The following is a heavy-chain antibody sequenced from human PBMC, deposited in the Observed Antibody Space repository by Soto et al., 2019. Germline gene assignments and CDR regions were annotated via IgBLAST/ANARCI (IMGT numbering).Heavy chain of an antibody. D-gene: IGHD6-19*01. Sequence: EVQLVESGGGLVEPGGSLRLSCAASGFIFSVYSMTWVRQAPGKGLEWVSYISAGSNTIYYRDSEKGRFTISRDNAKNSLYLQMNSLRDEDTAVYYCARDSGVTGADDYWGQGTLVTVSS. CDR3: ARDSGVTGADDY. CDR1: GFIFSVYS. V-gene: IGHV3-48*02. CDR2: ISAGSNTI. J-gene: IGHJ4*02.